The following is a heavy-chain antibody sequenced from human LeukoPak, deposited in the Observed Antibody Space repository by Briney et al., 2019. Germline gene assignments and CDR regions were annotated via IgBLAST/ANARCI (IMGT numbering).Heavy chain of an antibody. CDR1: GLTLNSLG. CDR2: ISSSGSTI. CDR3: ARQRGSVRPHYYYYGMDV. D-gene: IGHD3-10*01. Sequence: GGSLRPSLAVSGLTLNSLGMDLVRPAPGKGLEWVSYISSSGSTIYYADTVKGRFTISRDNAKNSLYLQMNSLRFEDTAVYHCARQRGSVRPHYYYYGMDVWGQETTVTVSS. J-gene: IGHJ6*02. V-gene: IGHV3-48*03.